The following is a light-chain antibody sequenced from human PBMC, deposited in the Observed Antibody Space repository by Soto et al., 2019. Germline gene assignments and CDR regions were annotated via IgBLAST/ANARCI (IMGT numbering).Light chain of an antibody. CDR3: QQYNNWPSFT. CDR1: QSVSNN. CDR2: DAS. Sequence: EIVMTHSPATLSVSPGERATLSCRASQSVSNNLAWYQQKPGQAPRLLIYDASIRATGIPARFSGSGSGTEFTLTISSLQSEDFAVYSCQQYNNWPSFTFGPGTKVDIK. V-gene: IGKV3-15*01. J-gene: IGKJ3*01.